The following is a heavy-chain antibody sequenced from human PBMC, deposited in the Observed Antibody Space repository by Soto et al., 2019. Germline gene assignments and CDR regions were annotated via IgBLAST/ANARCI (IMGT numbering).Heavy chain of an antibody. D-gene: IGHD2-2*02. Sequence: EVQLLESGGDLVHPGGTLILSCVGSGYPFGDYAMRWVRQAPGKGLEWVSAIGPFEAHAPAYAASVKGRFTISRDNSKNMLFLQMTNLSAEDTGVYYCANDAIPYTGREDAFDLWGQGTVVTVSS. CDR1: GYPFGDYA. CDR2: IGPFEAHAP. J-gene: IGHJ3*01. V-gene: IGHV3-23*01. CDR3: ANDAIPYTGREDAFDL.